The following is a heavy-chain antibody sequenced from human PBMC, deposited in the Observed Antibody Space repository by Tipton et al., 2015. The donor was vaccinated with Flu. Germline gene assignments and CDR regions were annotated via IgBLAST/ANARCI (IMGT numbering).Heavy chain of an antibody. J-gene: IGHJ5*02. CDR1: SGSIRSTNYF. CDR3: ARGRYLAFMMSGGDYFDA. CDR2: IYPSGTT. Sequence: TLSLTCTVSSGSIRSTNYFCAWIRQPPGKGLELIGSIYPSGTTYYNPSLKSRVTISVDTSKNQFSLTLRSVTAADTAVYYCARGRYLAFMMSGGDYFDAWGQGTLVTVSS. V-gene: IGHV4-39*01. D-gene: IGHD3-9*01.